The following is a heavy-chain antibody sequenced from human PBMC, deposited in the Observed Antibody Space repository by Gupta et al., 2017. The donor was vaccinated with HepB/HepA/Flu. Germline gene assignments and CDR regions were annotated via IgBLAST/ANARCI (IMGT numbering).Heavy chain of an antibody. CDR3: TGQDTGADYFDY. D-gene: IGHD5-18*01. CDR2: IGHSGST. Sequence: QLQLEESGPGVVKPSETLSLTCTVSGGSINHNYYFWGWIRQPPGKGLEWIGSIGHSGSTYDKASLKSRISMYVDSSKKQFSMMLRSVNDADTAVYYWTGQDTGADYFDYWGQGTLVTVSS. CDR1: GGSINHNYYF. J-gene: IGHJ4*02. V-gene: IGHV4-39*01.